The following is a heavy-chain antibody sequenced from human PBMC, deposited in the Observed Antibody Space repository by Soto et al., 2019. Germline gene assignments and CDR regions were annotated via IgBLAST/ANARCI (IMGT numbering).Heavy chain of an antibody. V-gene: IGHV3-20*04. CDR1: GFTFDDYG. CDR2: INWNGGST. Sequence: GSLRLYCAASGFTFDDYGMSWVRQAPGKGLEWVSGINWNGGSTGYADSVKGRFTISRDDAKNSLYLQMNSLRAEDTALYYCARLYSSGWYGPGRYWGQGTLVTVSS. J-gene: IGHJ4*02. CDR3: ARLYSSGWYGPGRY. D-gene: IGHD6-19*01.